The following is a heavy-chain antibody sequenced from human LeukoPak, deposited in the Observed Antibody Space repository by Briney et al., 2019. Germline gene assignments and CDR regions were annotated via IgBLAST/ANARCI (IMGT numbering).Heavy chain of an antibody. CDR2: IIPILGIA. D-gene: IGHD2-2*02. J-gene: IGHJ6*02. V-gene: IGHV1-69*04. CDR3: ARSCSSTSCYNGEDV. Sequence: GSSVKVSCKASGGTFSSYAISWVRQAPGQGLEWMGRIIPILGIANYAQKFQGRVTITADKSTSTAYMELSSLRSEDTAVYYCARSCSSTSCYNGEDVWGQGTTVTVSS. CDR1: GGTFSSYA.